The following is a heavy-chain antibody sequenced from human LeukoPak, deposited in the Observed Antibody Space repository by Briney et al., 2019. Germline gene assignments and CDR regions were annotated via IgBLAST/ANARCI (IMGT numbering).Heavy chain of an antibody. CDR3: ARGLYSVTIFGVVIMFDP. CDR2: MNPNSGNT. J-gene: IGHJ5*02. D-gene: IGHD3-3*01. Sequence: GASVKVSCKASGYTFTSYDINWVRQATGQGLEWMGWMNPNSGNTGYAQKFRGRVTITRNTSISTAYMELSSLRSEDTAVYYCARGLYSVTIFGVVIMFDPWGQGTLVTVSS. CDR1: GYTFTSYD. V-gene: IGHV1-8*03.